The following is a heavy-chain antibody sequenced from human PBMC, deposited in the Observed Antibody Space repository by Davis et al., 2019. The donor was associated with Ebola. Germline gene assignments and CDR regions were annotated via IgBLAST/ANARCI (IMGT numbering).Heavy chain of an antibody. CDR3: AKGTYSSY. Sequence: PGGSLRLSCAASGFTFSSYGMPWVRQAPGKGLEWVAVISYDGSNKYYADSVKGRFTISRDNSKNTLYLQMNSLRAEDTAVYYCAKGTYSSYWGQGTLVTVSS. CDR1: GFTFSSYG. CDR2: ISYDGSNK. D-gene: IGHD6-13*01. J-gene: IGHJ4*02. V-gene: IGHV3-30*18.